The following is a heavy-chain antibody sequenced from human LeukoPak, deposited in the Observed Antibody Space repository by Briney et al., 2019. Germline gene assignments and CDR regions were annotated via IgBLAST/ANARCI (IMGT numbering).Heavy chain of an antibody. D-gene: IGHD6-19*01. CDR1: GYTFTSYY. J-gene: IGHJ5*02. CDR3: ARVQDSSGWYGHWFDP. V-gene: IGHV1-46*01. CDR2: INPSGGST. Sequence: ASVKVSCKASGYTFTSYYMHWVRQAPGQGLEWMGIINPSGGSTSYAQKFQGRVTITADESTSTAYMELSSLRSEDTAVYYCARVQDSSGWYGHWFDPWGQGTLVTVSS.